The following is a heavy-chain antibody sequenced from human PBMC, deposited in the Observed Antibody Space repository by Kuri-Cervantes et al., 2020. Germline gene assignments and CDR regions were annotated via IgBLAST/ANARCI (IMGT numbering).Heavy chain of an antibody. CDR3: ARRGYSYGNFDY. D-gene: IGHD5-18*01. Sequence: SETLSLTCTVSGGSVSSGSYYWDWIRQPPGKGLEWIGSIYYSGSTYYNPSLKSRVTISADTSKNQFSLKLTSVTATDTAVYYCARRGYSYGNFDYWGQGTLVTVSS. J-gene: IGHJ4*02. V-gene: IGHV4-39*01. CDR2: IYYSGST. CDR1: GGSVSSGSYY.